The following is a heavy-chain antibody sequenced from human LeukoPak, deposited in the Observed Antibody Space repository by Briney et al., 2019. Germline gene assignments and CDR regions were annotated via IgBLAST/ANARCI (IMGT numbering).Heavy chain of an antibody. Sequence: SETLSLTCTVSGGSISSSTYSWGWIRQPPGKELEWIGSMYYSGRTHYNPSLKSRVTISLDTFKNQFSLKVSSVTAADTAVYYCATGASGAQQLAPCWGQGTLVTVSS. CDR3: ATGASGAQQLAPC. J-gene: IGHJ4*02. CDR1: GGSISSSTYS. CDR2: MYYSGRT. D-gene: IGHD6-13*01. V-gene: IGHV4-39*01.